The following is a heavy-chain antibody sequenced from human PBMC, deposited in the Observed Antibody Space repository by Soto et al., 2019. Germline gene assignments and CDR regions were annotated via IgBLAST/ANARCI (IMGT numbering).Heavy chain of an antibody. CDR1: GGSFSGYY. Sequence: QVQLQQWGAGPLRPLETLSLTCGVSGGSFSGYYWAWIRQSPGKGLEWIGEINDRGSINYNPSLKSRVSIAVDTSKNHYSLTMRSVNAADTAVYYCARESHEILTGPPWVWYFDLWGRGTLVTVSS. CDR3: ARESHEILTGPPWVWYFDL. V-gene: IGHV4-34*01. D-gene: IGHD3-9*01. J-gene: IGHJ2*01. CDR2: INDRGSI.